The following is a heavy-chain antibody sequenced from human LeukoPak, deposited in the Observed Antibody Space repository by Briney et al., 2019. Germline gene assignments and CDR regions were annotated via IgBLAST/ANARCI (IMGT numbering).Heavy chain of an antibody. CDR2: INPNSGDS. D-gene: IGHD2-2*01. CDR1: GYTFTGQY. V-gene: IGHV1-2*02. J-gene: IGHJ4*02. Sequence: ASVKVSCKASGYTFTGQYMYWVRQAPGQGLEWMGWINPNSGDSNYAQKFQGRVTMTRDTSISTAYMDLNRLTSDDTAVYYCARRLTTSQDLDYWGQGTLVTVSS. CDR3: ARRLTTSQDLDY.